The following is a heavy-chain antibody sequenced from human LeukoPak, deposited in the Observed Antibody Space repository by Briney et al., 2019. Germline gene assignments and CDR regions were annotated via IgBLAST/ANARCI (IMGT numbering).Heavy chain of an antibody. CDR2: INHSGST. Sequence: AGGSLRLSCAASGFAVSNNYMSWIRQPPGKGLEWIGEINHSGSTNYNPSLKSRVTISVDTSKNQFSLKLSSVTAADTAVYYCARGWGPEYSSSDYYYYGMDVWGQGTTVTVSS. V-gene: IGHV4-34*01. J-gene: IGHJ6*02. CDR1: GFAVSNNY. D-gene: IGHD6-6*01. CDR3: ARGWGPEYSSSDYYYYGMDV.